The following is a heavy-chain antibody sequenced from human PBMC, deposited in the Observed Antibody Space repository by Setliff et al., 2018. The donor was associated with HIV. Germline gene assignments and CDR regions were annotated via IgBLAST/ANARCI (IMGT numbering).Heavy chain of an antibody. Sequence: GGSLRLSCAASGFTLSDHYMDWVRQAPGKGLEWVGRIRNKANSFTIEYAASVKGRFTISKDESKNLLFLQMNSLKTEDTAVYYCARNQGSSFGQGFDYWGQGTLVTGS. V-gene: IGHV3-72*01. J-gene: IGHJ4*02. CDR2: IRNKANSFTI. CDR1: GFTLSDHY. D-gene: IGHD6-13*01. CDR3: ARNQGSSFGQGFDY.